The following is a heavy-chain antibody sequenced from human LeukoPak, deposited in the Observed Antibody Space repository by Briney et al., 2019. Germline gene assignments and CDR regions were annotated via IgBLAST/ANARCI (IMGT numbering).Heavy chain of an antibody. Sequence: ASVKVSCKASGYTFTTYSLAWVRQAPGQSLEWMGRISVNNGGTNYAQSFQDRVTLTRDTSTNTAYLELRSLRSDDTAIIYCATATQPRGYFLHWGQGTLVTVSS. J-gene: IGHJ1*01. CDR1: GYTFTTYS. D-gene: IGHD2-2*01. V-gene: IGHV1-18*01. CDR3: ATATQPRGYFLH. CDR2: ISVNNGGT.